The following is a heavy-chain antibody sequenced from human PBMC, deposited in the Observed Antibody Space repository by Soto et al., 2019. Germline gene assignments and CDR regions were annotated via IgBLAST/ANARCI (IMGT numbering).Heavy chain of an antibody. D-gene: IGHD6-19*01. CDR1: GFTFSSYA. CDR3: AKDLRYSSGWPYYYYGMDV. J-gene: IGHJ6*02. CDR2: ISGSGGST. Sequence: PGGSLRLSCAASGFTFSSYAMSWVRQAPGKGLEWVSAISGSGGSTYYADSVKGRFTISRDNSKNTLYLQMNSLRAEDTAVYYCAKDLRYSSGWPYYYYGMDVWGQATTVTVLL. V-gene: IGHV3-23*01.